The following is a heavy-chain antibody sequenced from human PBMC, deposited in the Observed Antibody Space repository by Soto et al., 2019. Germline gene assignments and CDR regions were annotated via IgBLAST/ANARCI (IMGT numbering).Heavy chain of an antibody. D-gene: IGHD4-4*01. CDR2: IYSDGTT. J-gene: IGHJ4*02. Sequence: GGSLRLSCAASGFIVSNNYMSWVRQAPGMGLEWVSIIYSDGTTYYTDSVEGRFTISRDNSKNTLYLQMDSLRAEDTAVYYCARAPTITTIFACWGQGTLVTVSS. CDR1: GFIVSNNY. CDR3: ARAPTITTIFAC. V-gene: IGHV3-66*01.